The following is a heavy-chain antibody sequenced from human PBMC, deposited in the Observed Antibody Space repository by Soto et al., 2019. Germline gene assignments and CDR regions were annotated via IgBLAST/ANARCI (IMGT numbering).Heavy chain of an antibody. J-gene: IGHJ3*02. CDR2: IYYSGST. Sequence: SETLSLTCIVSGGSIDNYYWSWIRQPPGKGLEWIGYIYYSGSTNYNPSLKSRVTIPVDMSKNQFSLRLSSVTAADTAVYYCARDRWLDIWGQGTMVT. CDR3: ARDRWLDI. CDR1: GGSIDNYY. D-gene: IGHD2-15*01. V-gene: IGHV4-59*01.